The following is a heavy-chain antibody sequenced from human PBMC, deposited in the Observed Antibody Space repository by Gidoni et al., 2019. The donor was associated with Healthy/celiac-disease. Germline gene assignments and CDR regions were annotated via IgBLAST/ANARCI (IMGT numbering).Heavy chain of an antibody. Sequence: QVQLVESGGGVVQPGWSLRLSCAASGFTFSSYGMHWVRQAPGKGLEWVAVIWYDGSNKYYADSVKGRFTISRDNSKNTLYLQMNSLRAEDTAVYYCARDYYYGSGSPDYWGQGTLVTVSS. CDR1: GFTFSSYG. CDR2: IWYDGSNK. V-gene: IGHV3-33*01. D-gene: IGHD3-10*01. CDR3: ARDYYYGSGSPDY. J-gene: IGHJ4*02.